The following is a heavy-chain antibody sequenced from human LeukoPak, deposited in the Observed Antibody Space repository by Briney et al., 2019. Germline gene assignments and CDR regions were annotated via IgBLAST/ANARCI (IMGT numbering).Heavy chain of an antibody. V-gene: IGHV4-39*01. CDR3: ARTYYDFWSGYRPDYYYMDV. J-gene: IGHJ6*03. CDR2: IYYSGST. D-gene: IGHD3-3*01. CDR1: GGSISSSSYY. Sequence: SETLSLTCTVSGGSISSSSYYWGWIRQPPGKGLEWVGSIYYSGSTYYNPSLKSRVTISVETYKNQFSLKLSSVTAADTAVYYCARTYYDFWSGYRPDYYYMDVWGKGTTVTVSS.